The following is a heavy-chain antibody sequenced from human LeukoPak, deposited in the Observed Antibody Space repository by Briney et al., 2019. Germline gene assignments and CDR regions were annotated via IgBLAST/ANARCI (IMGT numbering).Heavy chain of an antibody. CDR2: IYYSGST. Sequence: SETLSLTCTVSGGSISSYYWSWIRQPPGKGLEWIGYIYYSGSTNYNPSLKNRVTISVDTSKNQFSLKLSSVTAADTAVYYCARTPLGDAFDIWGQGTMVTVSS. V-gene: IGHV4-59*08. CDR3: ARTPLGDAFDI. J-gene: IGHJ3*02. CDR1: GGSISSYY.